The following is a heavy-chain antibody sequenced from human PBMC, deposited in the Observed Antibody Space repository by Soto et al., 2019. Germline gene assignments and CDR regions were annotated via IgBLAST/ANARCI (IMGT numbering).Heavy chain of an antibody. V-gene: IGHV4-39*01. J-gene: IGHJ4*02. Sequence: SETLSLTCTVSGGSISSSSYYWGWIRQPPGKGLEWIGSIYYSGSTYYNPSLKSRVTISVDTSKNQFSLKLSSVTAADTAVYYCAIPYCSSTSCPGSVGWGQGTLVTVSS. CDR1: GGSISSSSYY. CDR3: AIPYCSSTSCPGSVG. D-gene: IGHD2-2*01. CDR2: IYYSGST.